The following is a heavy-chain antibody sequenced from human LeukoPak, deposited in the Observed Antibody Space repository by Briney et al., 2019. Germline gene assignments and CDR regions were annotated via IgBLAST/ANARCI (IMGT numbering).Heavy chain of an antibody. J-gene: IGHJ5*02. Sequence: GGSLRLSCAASGFTFSNAWMSWVRQAPGKGLEWVGRIKSKTDGGTTDYAAPVKGRLTISRDDSKNTLYLQMNSLKTEDTAVYYCTTDPAAGSYNWFDPWGQGTLVTVSS. CDR1: GFTFSNAW. V-gene: IGHV3-15*01. CDR3: TTDPAAGSYNWFDP. D-gene: IGHD6-13*01. CDR2: IKSKTDGGTT.